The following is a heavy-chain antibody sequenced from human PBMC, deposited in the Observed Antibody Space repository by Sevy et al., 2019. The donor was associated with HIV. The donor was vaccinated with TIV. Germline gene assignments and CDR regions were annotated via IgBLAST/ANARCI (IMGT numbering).Heavy chain of an antibody. D-gene: IGHD3-10*02. CDR3: ARDYVLQDRDYFDY. V-gene: IGHV3-21*01. Sequence: GGSLRLSCAASGFTFSSYSMNWVRQAPGKGLEWVSSISSSSSYIHYADSVKGRFTISRDNAKNSLYLQMNSLRAEDTAVYYCARDYVLQDRDYFDYWGQGTLVTVSS. CDR1: GFTFSSYS. CDR2: ISSSSSYI. J-gene: IGHJ4*02.